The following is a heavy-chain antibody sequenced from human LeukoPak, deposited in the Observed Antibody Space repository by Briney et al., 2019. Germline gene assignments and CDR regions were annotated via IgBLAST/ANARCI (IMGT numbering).Heavy chain of an antibody. V-gene: IGHV3-9*01. CDR3: AKDISPYGDYVNAFDI. D-gene: IGHD4-17*01. CDR2: ISWNSGSI. CDR1: GFTFSSYA. Sequence: GGSLRLSCAASGFTFSSYAMHWVRQAPGKGLEWVSGISWNSGSIGYADSVKGRFTISRDNAKNSLYLQMNSLRAEDTALYYCAKDISPYGDYVNAFDIWGQGTMVTVSS. J-gene: IGHJ3*02.